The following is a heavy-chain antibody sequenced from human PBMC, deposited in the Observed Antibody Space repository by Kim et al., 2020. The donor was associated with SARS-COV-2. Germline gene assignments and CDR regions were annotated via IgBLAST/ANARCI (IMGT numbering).Heavy chain of an antibody. CDR3: ARKVGGTAVRYLDWLSHRGDGMDV. CDR2: INHSGST. D-gene: IGHD3-9*01. CDR1: GGSFSGYY. Sequence: SETLSLTCAVYGGSFSGYYWSWIRQPPGKGLEWIGEINHSGSTNYNPSLKSRVTISVDTSKNQFSLKLSSVTAADTAVYYCARKVGGTAVRYLDWLSHRGDGMDVWGQGTTVTVSS. V-gene: IGHV4-34*01. J-gene: IGHJ6*02.